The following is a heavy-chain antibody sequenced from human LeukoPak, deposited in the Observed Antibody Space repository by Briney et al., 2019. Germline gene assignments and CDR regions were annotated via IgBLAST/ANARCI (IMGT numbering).Heavy chain of an antibody. CDR3: ARDGSSSHTYYYYYYMDV. CDR1: GFTFSSYS. CDR2: ISSSSSYI. J-gene: IGHJ6*03. Sequence: PGGSLRLSCAASGFTFSSYSMNWVRQAPGKGLEWVSSISSSSSYIYYADSVKGRFTISRDNAKNSLYLQMNSLRAEDTAVYYCARDGSSSHTYYYYYYMDVWGKGTTVTVSS. D-gene: IGHD6-6*01. V-gene: IGHV3-21*01.